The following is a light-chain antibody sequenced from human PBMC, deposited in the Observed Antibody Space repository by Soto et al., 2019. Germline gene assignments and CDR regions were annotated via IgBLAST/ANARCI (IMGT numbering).Light chain of an antibody. V-gene: IGKV1-9*01. CDR2: AAS. J-gene: IGKJ4*01. Sequence: DIQLTQSPSFLSASVGDRVIITCRASQGISSYLAWYQQKPGKAPQLLIYAASTLQSGVPSGFSGSGSGTEFTLTISSLQPEDFATYYCQQFNSFPLTFGGGTKVEIK. CDR3: QQFNSFPLT. CDR1: QGISSY.